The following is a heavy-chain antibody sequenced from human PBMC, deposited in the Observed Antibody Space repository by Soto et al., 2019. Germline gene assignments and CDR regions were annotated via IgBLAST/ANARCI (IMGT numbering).Heavy chain of an antibody. V-gene: IGHV4-31*11. CDR3: AREERFSHCLDP. D-gene: IGHD2-21*02. J-gene: IGHJ5*02. CDR1: GGSISSLGYY. Sequence: PSETLSLTCAVSGGSISSLGYYWSWIRQDPGKGLEWIGHIFHSGNMDYNPSLQSRVTMSVDTSKNQFSLKLSSVTAADTAVYYCAREERFSHCLDPWGQGPLVTVSS. CDR2: IFHSGNM.